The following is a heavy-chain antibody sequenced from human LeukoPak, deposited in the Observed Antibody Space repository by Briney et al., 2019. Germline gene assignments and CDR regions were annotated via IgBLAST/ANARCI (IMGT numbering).Heavy chain of an antibody. D-gene: IGHD1-1*01. CDR1: GFTFSSYG. Sequence: PGGSLRLSCAASGFTFSSYGMHWVRQAPGKGLEWVSYIVGSSSNIYYADSVKGRFTISRDNAENSLYLQMDSLRAEDTAVYYCATDSPETAAFDYWGQGTLVTVSS. V-gene: IGHV3-48*04. CDR2: IVGSSSNI. J-gene: IGHJ4*02. CDR3: ATDSPETAAFDY.